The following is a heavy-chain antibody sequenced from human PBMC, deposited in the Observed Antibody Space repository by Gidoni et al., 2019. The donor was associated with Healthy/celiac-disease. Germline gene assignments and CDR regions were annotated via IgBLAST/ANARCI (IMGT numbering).Heavy chain of an antibody. J-gene: IGHJ6*02. V-gene: IGHV4-34*01. Sequence: QVQLQQWGAGLLKPSETLSPTCAVYGGSFSGYYWSWIRQPPGKGLEWIGEINHSGSTNYNPALKSRVTISVDTSKNQFSLKLSSVTAADTAVYYCARVRDFGVVITTGYYYYGMDVWGQGTTVTVSS. CDR2: INHSGST. D-gene: IGHD3-3*01. CDR3: ARVRDFGVVITTGYYYYGMDV. CDR1: GGSFSGYY.